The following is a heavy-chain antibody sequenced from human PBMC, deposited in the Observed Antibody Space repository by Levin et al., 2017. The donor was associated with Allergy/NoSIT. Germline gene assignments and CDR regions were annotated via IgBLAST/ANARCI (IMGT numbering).Heavy chain of an antibody. J-gene: IGHJ4*02. CDR3: AKEGLGWGDHYFDL. D-gene: IGHD6-19*01. Sequence: GGSLRLSCAASGFIVSSNYMSWVRQGPGKGLEWVSVIYSGGNTYYADSVKGRFTISRDTSKNTVYLQMNSLRAEDTAIYYCAKEGLGWGDHYFDLWGQGTLVTVSS. CDR2: IYSGGNT. CDR1: GFIVSSNY. V-gene: IGHV3-53*01.